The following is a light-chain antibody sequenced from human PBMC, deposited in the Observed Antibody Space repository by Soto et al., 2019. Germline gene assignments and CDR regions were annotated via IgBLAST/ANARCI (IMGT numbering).Light chain of an antibody. CDR1: QGISNY. CDR3: QNYNSAPRT. J-gene: IGKJ1*01. CDR2: AAS. Sequence: DIEMTQSPSSLSACIGDRVTISCRASQGISNYLAWYQQKPGKVPKLLIYAASTSHSGVPSRFSGSGSGTDFTLTISSLQPEDVATYYCQNYNSAPRTFGQGTKVEIK. V-gene: IGKV1-27*01.